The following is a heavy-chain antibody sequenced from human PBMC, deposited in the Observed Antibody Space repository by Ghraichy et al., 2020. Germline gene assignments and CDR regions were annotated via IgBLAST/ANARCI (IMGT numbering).Heavy chain of an antibody. Sequence: SETLSLTCAVYGGSFSGYYWSWIRQPPGKGLEWIGEINHSGSTNYNPSLKSRVTISVDTSKNQFSLKLSSVTAADTAVYYCARTMVRGVRSAEYFQHWGQGTLVTVSS. J-gene: IGHJ1*01. D-gene: IGHD3-10*01. CDR2: INHSGST. V-gene: IGHV4-34*01. CDR3: ARTMVRGVRSAEYFQH. CDR1: GGSFSGYY.